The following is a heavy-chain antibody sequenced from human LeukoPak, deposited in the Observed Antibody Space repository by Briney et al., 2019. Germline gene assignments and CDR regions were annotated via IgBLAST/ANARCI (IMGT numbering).Heavy chain of an antibody. CDR1: GFTFSSYA. CDR2: ISYDGSNK. J-gene: IGHJ4*02. D-gene: IGHD2-21*02. V-gene: IGHV3-30-3*01. CDR3: ARDLGVVVTAMGFDY. Sequence: GSLRLSCAASGFTFSSYAMHWVRQAPGKGLEWVAVISYDGSNKYYADSVKGRFTISRDNSKNTLYLQMNSLRAEDTAVYYCARDLGVVVTAMGFDYWGQGTLVTVSS.